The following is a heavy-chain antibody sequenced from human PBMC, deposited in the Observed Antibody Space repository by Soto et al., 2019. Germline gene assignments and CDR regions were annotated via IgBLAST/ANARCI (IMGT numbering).Heavy chain of an antibody. Sequence: QVQLQESGPGLVKPSQTLSLTCTVSGGSISSGDYYWSWIRQPPGKGLEWIGYIYYSGSTYYNPSPQTRGTKSADKPTTQFSLKLSSVTAADTAVYYCAISRGNSVYFDYWGQGTLVTVSS. J-gene: IGHJ4*02. CDR2: IYYSGST. CDR1: GGSISSGDYY. CDR3: AISRGNSVYFDY. V-gene: IGHV4-30-4*01. D-gene: IGHD2-21*02.